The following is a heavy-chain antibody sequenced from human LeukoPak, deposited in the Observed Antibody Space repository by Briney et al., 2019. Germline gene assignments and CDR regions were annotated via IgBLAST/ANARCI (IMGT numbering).Heavy chain of an antibody. J-gene: IGHJ4*02. CDR1: GGSLNGYY. CDR3: ARDKGDY. CDR2: IHSSEGT. V-gene: IGHV4-59*12. Sequence: SETLSLTCTVSGGSLNGYYWGWIRQPPGKGLECIGYIHSSEGTAHNASLKSRLTISLDTSKNQFSLKPSSVTAADTAVYYCARDKGDYWGQGTLVTVSS.